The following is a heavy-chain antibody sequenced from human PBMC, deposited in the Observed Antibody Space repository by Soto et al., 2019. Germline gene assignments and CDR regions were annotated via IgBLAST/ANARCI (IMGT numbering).Heavy chain of an antibody. Sequence: VGSGLSCAVSGFTFTNYCINWVLQAPGKGLEWVSSVSKSDYTYYSDSVKGRFTISRDNAKNSVSLEMNNLRAEDTAVYYCTREDSIIIPAVADFWGQGTLVTVSS. J-gene: IGHJ4*02. CDR2: VSKSDYT. V-gene: IGHV3-21*01. D-gene: IGHD6-19*01. CDR3: TREDSIIIPAVADF. CDR1: GFTFTNYC.